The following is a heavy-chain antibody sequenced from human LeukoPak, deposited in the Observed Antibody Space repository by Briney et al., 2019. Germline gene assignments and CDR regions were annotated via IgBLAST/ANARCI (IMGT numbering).Heavy chain of an antibody. CDR1: GYTFTGYY. CDR3: ARAWVVPAATNWFDP. D-gene: IGHD2-2*01. CDR2: INPNSGGT. Sequence: ASVKVSCKTSGYTFTGYYMHWVRQAPGQGLEWMGWINPNSGGTNYAQKFQGRVTITRDTSISTAYMELSRLRSDDTAVYYCARAWVVPAATNWFDPWGQGTLVTVSS. V-gene: IGHV1-2*02. J-gene: IGHJ5*02.